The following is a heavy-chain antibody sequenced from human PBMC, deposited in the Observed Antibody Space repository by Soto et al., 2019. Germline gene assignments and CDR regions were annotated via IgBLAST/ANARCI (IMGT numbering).Heavy chain of an antibody. CDR1: GGSIIHYY. V-gene: IGHV4-59*01. CDR2: IFYSGNC. J-gene: IGHJ4*02. D-gene: IGHD2-15*01. CDR3: ASHGDQWWIRPFGS. Sequence: SETLSLTCSVSGGSIIHYYWSWIRQSPGKGLEWIGFIFYSGNCNYNPSLKSRLSMPVDMSKNQFSLKHPSVTSADTAMYHCASHGDQWWIRPFGSWGQGTLGTGSS.